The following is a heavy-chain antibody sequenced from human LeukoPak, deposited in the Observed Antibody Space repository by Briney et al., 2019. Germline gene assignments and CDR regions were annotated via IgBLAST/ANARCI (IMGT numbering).Heavy chain of an antibody. D-gene: IGHD1-26*01. CDR3: ATGPFKWELLPFDY. CDR2: FDPEDGET. J-gene: IGHJ4*02. CDR1: GYTLTELS. V-gene: IGHV1-24*01. Sequence: ASVKASCKVSGYTLTELSMHWVRQAPGKGLEWMGGFDPEDGETIYAQKFQGRVTMTEDTSTDTAYMELSSLRSEDTAVYYCATGPFKWELLPFDYWGQGTLVTVSS.